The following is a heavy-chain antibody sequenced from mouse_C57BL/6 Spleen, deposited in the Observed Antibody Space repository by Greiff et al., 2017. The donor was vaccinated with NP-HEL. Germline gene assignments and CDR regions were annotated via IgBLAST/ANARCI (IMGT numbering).Heavy chain of an antibody. D-gene: IGHD4-1*01. Sequence: EVQRVESVAELVRPGASVKLSCTASGFNIKNTYMHWVKQRPEQGLEWIGRIDPANGNTKYAPKLQGQATITADTSSNTAYLQLSSLTSEDTAIYYCARGNWDGDYFDYWGQGTTLTVSS. CDR2: IDPANGNT. CDR3: ARGNWDGDYFDY. V-gene: IGHV14-3*01. J-gene: IGHJ2*01. CDR1: GFNIKNTY.